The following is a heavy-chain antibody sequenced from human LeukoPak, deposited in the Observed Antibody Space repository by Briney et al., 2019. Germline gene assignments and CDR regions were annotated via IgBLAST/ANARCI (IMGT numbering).Heavy chain of an antibody. D-gene: IGHD3-16*01. CDR1: GYTFTSYY. CDR2: INPSGGST. J-gene: IGHJ3*01. Sequence: ASVKVSCKASGYTFTSYYMHWVRQAPGQGLERMGIINPSGGSTSYAQKFQGRVTMTRDTSTSTVYMELSSLRSEDTAVYYCARDWGTWHAFDFWGQGTVVTVSS. CDR3: ARDWGTWHAFDF. V-gene: IGHV1-46*01.